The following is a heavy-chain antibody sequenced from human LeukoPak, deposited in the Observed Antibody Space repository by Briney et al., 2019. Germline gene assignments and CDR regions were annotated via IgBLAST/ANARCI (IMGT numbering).Heavy chain of an antibody. Sequence: GGSLRLSCAASGFTFSNAWMSWVRQAPGKGLEWVGRIKSKTDGGTTDYAAPVKGRFTISRDDSKNTLYLQMNSLKTEDTAVYYCINLEYYYDSSGYYYEDYWGQGTLVTVSS. CDR3: INLEYYYDSSGYYYEDY. J-gene: IGHJ4*02. CDR1: GFTFSNAW. D-gene: IGHD3-22*01. V-gene: IGHV3-15*01. CDR2: IKSKTDGGTT.